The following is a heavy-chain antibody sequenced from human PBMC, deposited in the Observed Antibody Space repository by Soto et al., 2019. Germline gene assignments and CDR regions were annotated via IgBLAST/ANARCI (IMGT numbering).Heavy chain of an antibody. CDR3: ARTSAAGKYYYGMDV. V-gene: IGHV1-46*01. D-gene: IGHD6-13*01. Sequence: ASVKVSCKASGYTFSTYYMHWVRQAPGQGYEWMGIINPSGGSTTYAQKFQGRVTMTRDTSTTTVYMELSSLRSEDTAVYYCARTSAAGKYYYGMDVWGQGTTVTVSS. J-gene: IGHJ6*02. CDR1: GYTFSTYY. CDR2: INPSGGST.